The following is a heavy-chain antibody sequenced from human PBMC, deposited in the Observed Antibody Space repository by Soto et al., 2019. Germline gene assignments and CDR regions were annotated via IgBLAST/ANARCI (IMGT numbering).Heavy chain of an antibody. CDR3: ARVDSGGYDYFDY. D-gene: IGHD5-12*01. J-gene: IGHJ4*02. V-gene: IGHV4-31*02. CDR2: IYYSGST. Sequence: SETIPLPSTVSWGSSPRVGYYWTWISQHPGKGLEWIGYIYYSGSTYYNPSLKSRLTMSVDTSKNQFSLKLSSVTVADTAVYYCARVDSGGYDYFDYWGQGTLVTV. CDR1: WGSSPRVGYY.